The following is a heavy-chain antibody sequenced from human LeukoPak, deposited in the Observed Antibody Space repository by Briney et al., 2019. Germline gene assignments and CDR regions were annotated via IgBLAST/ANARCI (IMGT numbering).Heavy chain of an antibody. V-gene: IGHV4-30-2*01. D-gene: IGHD3-22*01. CDR3: ARSSGYYSHYFDY. Sequence: SQTLSLTCAVSGGSISSGGYSWSWIRQPPGKGLEWIGYIYHSGSTYYNPSLKSRVTISVDRSKNQFSLKLSSVTAADTAVYYCARSSGYYSHYFDYWGQGTLVTVSS. J-gene: IGHJ4*02. CDR2: IYHSGST. CDR1: GGSISSGGYS.